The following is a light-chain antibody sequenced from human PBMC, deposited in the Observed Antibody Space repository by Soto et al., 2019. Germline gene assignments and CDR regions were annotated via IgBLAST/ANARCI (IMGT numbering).Light chain of an antibody. V-gene: IGKV3-15*01. CDR1: QSISTN. Sequence: EIVLTQSPATLSGSPGERGTLCCRASQSISTNLAWYQQTPGQAPRLLIYGPSTRATGVPARFSGSGSGTEFTLTISTLPSEDFAISYCQQYTHWPVWTLRQGTKVDI. J-gene: IGKJ1*01. CDR2: GPS. CDR3: QQYTHWPVWT.